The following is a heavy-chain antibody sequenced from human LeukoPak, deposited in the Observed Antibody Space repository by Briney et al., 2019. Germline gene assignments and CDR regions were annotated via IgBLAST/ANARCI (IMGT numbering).Heavy chain of an antibody. J-gene: IGHJ4*02. CDR2: VMQDGSGK. CDR1: GFTFSSYW. CDR3: ARHMYGYFDS. V-gene: IGHV3-7*01. Sequence: GGSLRLSCAGSGFTFSSYWMTWLRQAPGKGLECVATVMQDGSGKYFVDSVRGRFTFSRDNAKNSLYLHMNSLRAEDTGVYYCARHMYGYFDSWGQGTLVTVSS. D-gene: IGHD2-8*01.